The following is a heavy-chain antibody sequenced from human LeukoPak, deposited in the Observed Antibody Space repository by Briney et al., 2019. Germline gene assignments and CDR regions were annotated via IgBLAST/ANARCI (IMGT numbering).Heavy chain of an antibody. V-gene: IGHV3-30-3*01. J-gene: IGHJ4*02. CDR2: ISYDGSNK. CDR1: GFTFSSYA. D-gene: IGHD3-22*01. Sequence: GGSLRLSCAASGFTFSSYAMPWVRQAPGKGLEWVAVISYDGSNKYYADSVKGRFTISRDNSKNTLYLQMNSLRAEDTAVYYCARDPHFTMIVVVRYFDYWGQGTLVTVSS. CDR3: ARDPHFTMIVVVRYFDY.